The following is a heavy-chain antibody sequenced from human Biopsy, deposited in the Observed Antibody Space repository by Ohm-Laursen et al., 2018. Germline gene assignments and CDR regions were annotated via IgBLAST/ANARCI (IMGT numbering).Heavy chain of an antibody. D-gene: IGHD4/OR15-4a*01. Sequence: TLSLTCAVDGGSFSGYDWTWIRQPPGQGLEWVGEFSHTGTTISNPSLKIRLTTSVEKSKNHFSLRLTSVTAADTATYFCARGPYGDNAGAFDVWGQGTVVTVSS. CDR3: ARGPYGDNAGAFDV. J-gene: IGHJ3*01. V-gene: IGHV4-34*01. CDR1: GGSFSGYD. CDR2: FSHTGTT.